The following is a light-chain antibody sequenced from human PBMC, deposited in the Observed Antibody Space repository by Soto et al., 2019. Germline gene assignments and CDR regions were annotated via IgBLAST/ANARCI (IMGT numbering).Light chain of an antibody. J-gene: IGLJ1*01. CDR2: EVS. Sequence: QSALTQPASVSVSPGQSITISCTGTSSDVGVYDYVSWYQQQSGKAPKLMIHEVSNRPSGVSNRFSGSKSGNTASLTISGLQAEDEADYYCSSFTSSRAYVFGIGTKLTVL. V-gene: IGLV2-14*01. CDR1: SSDVGVYDY. CDR3: SSFTSSRAYV.